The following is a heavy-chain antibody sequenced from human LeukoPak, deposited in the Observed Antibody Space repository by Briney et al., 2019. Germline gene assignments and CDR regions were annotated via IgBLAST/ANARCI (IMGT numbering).Heavy chain of an antibody. Sequence: GGSLRLSCAASGFTFSSYEMNWVRQAPGKGLEWVSYISSSSSTIYYADSVKGRFTISRDNAKNSLYLQMNSLRAEDTAVYYCARDNRLEVLGYYYYYMDVWGKGTTVTVSS. D-gene: IGHD3-10*01. J-gene: IGHJ6*03. CDR2: ISSSSSTI. CDR3: ARDNRLEVLGYYYYYMDV. CDR1: GFTFSSYE. V-gene: IGHV3-48*01.